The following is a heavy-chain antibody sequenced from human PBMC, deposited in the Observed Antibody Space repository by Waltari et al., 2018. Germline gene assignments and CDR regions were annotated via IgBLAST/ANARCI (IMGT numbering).Heavy chain of an antibody. Sequence: QVQLVQSGAEVKKPGSSVKVSCKASGGTFSSYAISWVRQAPGKGLEWMGRIITIFGTANYAQKCQGRVTITADKSTSTAYMELSSLRSEDTAVYYCAGEHLGELSSAFDIWGQGTMVTVSS. CDR3: AGEHLGELSSAFDI. CDR1: GGTFSSYA. D-gene: IGHD3-16*02. CDR2: IITIFGTA. V-gene: IGHV1-69*08. J-gene: IGHJ3*02.